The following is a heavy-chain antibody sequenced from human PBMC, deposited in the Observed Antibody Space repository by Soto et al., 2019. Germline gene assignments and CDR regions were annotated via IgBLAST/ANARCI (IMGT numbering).Heavy chain of an antibody. D-gene: IGHD2-2*01. J-gene: IGHJ6*03. Sequence: QVQLVESGGGVVQPGRSLRLSCAASGFTFSSYGMHWVRQAPGKGLEWVAVIWYDGSNKYYADSVKGRFTISRDNSKNTLYLQMNSLRAEDTAVYYCARGIVVVPAAVYYYYYMDVWGIGTTVTVSS. CDR2: IWYDGSNK. V-gene: IGHV3-33*01. CDR3: ARGIVVVPAAVYYYYYMDV. CDR1: GFTFSSYG.